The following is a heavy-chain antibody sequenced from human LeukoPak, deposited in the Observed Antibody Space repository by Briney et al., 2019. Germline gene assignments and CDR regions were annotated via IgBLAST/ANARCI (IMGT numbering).Heavy chain of an antibody. V-gene: IGHV6-1*01. CDR2: TYYRSKWYY. J-gene: IGHJ4*02. D-gene: IGHD3/OR15-3a*01. CDR3: TRDLGLIDY. CDR1: GDSVSSNRAA. Sequence: SQTLSLTCAISGDSVSSNRAAWNWIRQSPSRGLEWLGRTYYRSKWYYDYAVCVKSRITINPDTSKNQFSLQLNSVTPEDSAMYYCTRDLGLIDYWGQGTLVTVSS.